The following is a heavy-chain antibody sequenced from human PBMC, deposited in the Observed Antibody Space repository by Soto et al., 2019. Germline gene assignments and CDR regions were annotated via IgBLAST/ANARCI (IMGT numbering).Heavy chain of an antibody. CDR2: IKQDGSEK. Sequence: EVQLVESGGGLVQPGGCLRLSCAASGFTFVNYWMSWVRQAPGNGLEWVANIKQDGSEKNYVDSVKGRFTISRDNAKNSLYLQMNSLRAEDTAVYYCARDPIHNYGSGSYYKYWGQGTLVTVSS. CDR1: GFTFVNYW. CDR3: ARDPIHNYGSGSYYKY. V-gene: IGHV3-7*03. J-gene: IGHJ4*02. D-gene: IGHD3-10*01.